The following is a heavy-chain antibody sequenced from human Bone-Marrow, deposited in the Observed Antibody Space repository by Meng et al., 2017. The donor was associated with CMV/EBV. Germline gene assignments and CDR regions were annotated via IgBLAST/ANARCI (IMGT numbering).Heavy chain of an antibody. V-gene: IGHV3-33*06. CDR1: GINFSNYG. Sequence: GESLKISCAASGINFSNYGVHWVRQAPGKGLEWVAVIWYDRNNKNYADSVKGRFIISRDNSKNTLYLQMNSLRAEDTAVYYCAKGLFSGYDYTFGHWGQGTRVTVSS. CDR2: IWYDRNNK. CDR3: AKGLFSGYDYTFGH. D-gene: IGHD5-12*01. J-gene: IGHJ4*02.